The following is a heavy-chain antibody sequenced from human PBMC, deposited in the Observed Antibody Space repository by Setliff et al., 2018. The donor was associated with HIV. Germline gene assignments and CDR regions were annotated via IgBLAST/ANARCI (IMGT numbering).Heavy chain of an antibody. CDR1: GGSISSSSYY. CDR2: IYYSGST. V-gene: IGHV4-39*07. Sequence: SETLSLTCTVSGGSISSSSYYWGWIRQPPGKGLEWIGSIYYSGSTYYNPSLKSRVTISVDTSKNQFSLKLSSVTAADTAVYYCAKSLGTNYFDYWGQGTLVTVSS. CDR3: AKSLGTNYFDY. J-gene: IGHJ4*02. D-gene: IGHD1-26*01.